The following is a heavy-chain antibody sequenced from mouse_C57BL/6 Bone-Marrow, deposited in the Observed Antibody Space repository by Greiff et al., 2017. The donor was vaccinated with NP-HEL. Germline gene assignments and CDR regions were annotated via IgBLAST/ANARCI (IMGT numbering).Heavy chain of an antibody. V-gene: IGHV1-74*01. CDR3: AIRFITTVVVDY. CDR1: GYTFTSYW. Sequence: QVQLQQPGAELVKPGASVKVSCKASGYTFTSYWMHWVKQRPGQGLEWIGRIHPSASDTNYNQKFKGKATLTVDKSSSTAYMQLSSLTSEDSAVYYCAIRFITTVVVDYWGQGTTLTVSS. J-gene: IGHJ2*01. D-gene: IGHD1-1*01. CDR2: IHPSASDT.